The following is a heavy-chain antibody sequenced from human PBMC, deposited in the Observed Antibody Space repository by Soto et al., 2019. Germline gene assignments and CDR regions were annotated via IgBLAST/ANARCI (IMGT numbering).Heavy chain of an antibody. J-gene: IGHJ4*02. CDR1: GGTFSSYS. V-gene: IGHV1-69*01. D-gene: IGHD1-26*01. CDR2: IIPIFGRA. CDR3: ARDGGRHSGGIDY. Sequence: QVQLVQSGAEVKKPGSSVKVSCKASGGTFSSYSINWVLHAPRQGLEWMGEIIPIFGRANYAQKCQGRVTTTADESTSTAYMELTSLKSEDTAVYYCARDGGRHSGGIDYWGQGTLVTVSS.